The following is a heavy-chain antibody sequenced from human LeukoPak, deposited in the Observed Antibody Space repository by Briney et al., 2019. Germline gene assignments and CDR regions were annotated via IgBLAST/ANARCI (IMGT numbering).Heavy chain of an antibody. D-gene: IGHD3-22*01. CDR1: GGSLSNFY. Sequence: PSETLSLTCTVSGGSLSNFYWNWIRQPAGKGLEWIGRIYTSGDTDYNPSLKSRVTMSIDTSKNQSSLKMNSMTAADTAVYYCARCPVDGSDSSGRRWFDPWGQGTLVTVSS. CDR2: IYTSGDT. CDR3: ARCPVDGSDSSGRRWFDP. V-gene: IGHV4-4*07. J-gene: IGHJ5*02.